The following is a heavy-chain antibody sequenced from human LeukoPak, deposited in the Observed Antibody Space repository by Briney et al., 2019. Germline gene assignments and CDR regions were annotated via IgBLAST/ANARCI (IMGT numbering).Heavy chain of an antibody. CDR3: AKDLWFGESHFDY. CDR2: ISGSGGTT. CDR1: GFTFSSYA. Sequence: GGSLRLSCAASGFTFSSYAMSWVRQAPGKGLEWVSAISGSGGTTYYADSVRGRFTISRDNSKNTLYLQMNSLRAEDTAVYYCAKDLWFGESHFDYWGQGTLVTVSS. D-gene: IGHD3-10*01. V-gene: IGHV3-23*01. J-gene: IGHJ4*02.